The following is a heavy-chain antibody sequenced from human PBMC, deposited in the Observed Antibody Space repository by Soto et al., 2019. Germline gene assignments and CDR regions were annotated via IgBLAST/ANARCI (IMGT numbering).Heavy chain of an antibody. D-gene: IGHD3-22*01. CDR1: GGSISSYY. Sequence: PSETLSLTGTVSGGSISSYYWSWIRQPPGKGLEWIGYIYYSGSTNYNPSLKSRVTISVDTSKNQFSPKLSSVTAADTAVYYCARVGSSGYPFDYWGQGTLVTVSS. CDR2: IYYSGST. J-gene: IGHJ4*02. CDR3: ARVGSSGYPFDY. V-gene: IGHV4-59*01.